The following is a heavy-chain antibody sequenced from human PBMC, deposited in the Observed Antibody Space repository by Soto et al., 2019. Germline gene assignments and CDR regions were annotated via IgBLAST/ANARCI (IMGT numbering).Heavy chain of an antibody. CDR3: ARVFDTYYFDL. CDR1: GFTFSSYT. V-gene: IGHV3-21*01. J-gene: IGHJ4*02. D-gene: IGHD3-10*01. CDR2: ISSSSSYI. Sequence: PGGSLRLSCAASGFTFSSYTMNWVRQAPGKGLEWVSSISSSSSYIYYADSVKGRFTISRDNAKNSLYLQMNGLRAEDTAVYYCARVFDTYYFDLWGQGTLVTVSS.